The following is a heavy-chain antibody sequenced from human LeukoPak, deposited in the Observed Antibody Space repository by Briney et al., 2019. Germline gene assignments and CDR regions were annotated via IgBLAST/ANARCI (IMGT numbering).Heavy chain of an antibody. CDR1: GGTFSSYA. CDR2: IIPIFGTA. D-gene: IGHD3-16*01. Sequence: SVKVSCKACGGTFSSYAISCVLQAPREGLEWMGGIIPIFGTANYAQKFQGRVTITADESTSTAYMELSSLRSDDPDVYYCARDRYSLGSFDYWGQGTLVTVSS. V-gene: IGHV1-69*13. J-gene: IGHJ4*02. CDR3: ARDRYSLGSFDY.